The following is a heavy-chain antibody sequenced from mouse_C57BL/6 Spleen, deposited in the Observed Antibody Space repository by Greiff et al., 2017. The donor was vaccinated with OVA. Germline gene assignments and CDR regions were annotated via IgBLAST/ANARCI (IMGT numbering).Heavy chain of an antibody. V-gene: IGHV5-17*01. J-gene: IGHJ3*01. CDR2: ISSGSSTI. CDR1: GFTFSDYG. Sequence: EVKLVESGGGLVKPGGSLKLSCAASGFTFSDYGMHWVRQAPEKGLEWVAYISSGSSTIYYADTVKGRFTISRDNAKNTLFLQMTSLRSEDTARYYGASPHYYGSSWGFAYWGQGTLVTVSA. CDR3: ASPHYYGSSWGFAY. D-gene: IGHD1-1*01.